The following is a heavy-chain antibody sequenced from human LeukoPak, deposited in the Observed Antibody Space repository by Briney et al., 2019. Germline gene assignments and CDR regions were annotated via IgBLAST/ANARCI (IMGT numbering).Heavy chain of an antibody. CDR1: GFTFRNYW. Sequence: PGGSLRLSCAASGFTFRNYWMSWVRQVPGTGLGWVANIKQDGSDRNYVTSVRGRFTISRDNAESSLYLQMNSLRAEDTAVYYCVRNLAVAGTCFDSWGQGTLVTVSS. CDR2: IKQDGSDR. J-gene: IGHJ4*02. CDR3: VRNLAVAGTCFDS. V-gene: IGHV3-7*03. D-gene: IGHD6-19*01.